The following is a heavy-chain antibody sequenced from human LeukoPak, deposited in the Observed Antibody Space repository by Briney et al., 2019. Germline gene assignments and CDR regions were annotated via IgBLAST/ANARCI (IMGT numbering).Heavy chain of an antibody. V-gene: IGHV1-2*02. Sequence: VSVKVSCTASGYTFTGYYINWVRQSPGHGLEWMGWINPNSGGTNYAQKCQGRVTMTRDTTISTAYMQLSRLRSDDTAVYYCARLLITMVRGVTPVDYWGQGTLVTVSS. CDR2: INPNSGGT. D-gene: IGHD3-10*01. CDR3: ARLLITMVRGVTPVDY. J-gene: IGHJ4*02. CDR1: GYTFTGYY.